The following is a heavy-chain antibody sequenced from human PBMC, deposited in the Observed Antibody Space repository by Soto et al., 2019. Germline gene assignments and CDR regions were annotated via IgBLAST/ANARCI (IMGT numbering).Heavy chain of an antibody. CDR3: ARGGEYGGGYDWYYYYGMDV. J-gene: IGHJ6*02. CDR1: GFTFSSYE. CDR2: ISSSGSTI. V-gene: IGHV3-48*03. Sequence: PGVTLRLSCSASGFTFSSYEMNWVRQAPGKGLEWVSYISSSGSTIYYADSVKGRFTISRDNAKNSLYLQMNSLRAEDTAVYYCARGGEYGGGYDWYYYYGMDVWGQGTTVTV. D-gene: IGHD5-12*01.